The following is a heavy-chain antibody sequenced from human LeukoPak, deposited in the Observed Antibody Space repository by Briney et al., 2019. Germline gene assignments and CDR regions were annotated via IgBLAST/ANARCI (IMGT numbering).Heavy chain of an antibody. CDR2: ISAYNGNT. D-gene: IGHD3-3*01. V-gene: IGHV1-18*01. Sequence: PWASVKVSCKASGYTFTSYGISWVRQAPGQGLEWMGWISAYNGNTNYAQKLQGRVTMTTDTSTSTAYMELRSLRSDDTAVYYCARDTVVPAAIVGIFGVVITHDYWGQGTLVTVSS. CDR3: ARDTVVPAAIVGIFGVVITHDY. CDR1: GYTFTSYG. J-gene: IGHJ4*02.